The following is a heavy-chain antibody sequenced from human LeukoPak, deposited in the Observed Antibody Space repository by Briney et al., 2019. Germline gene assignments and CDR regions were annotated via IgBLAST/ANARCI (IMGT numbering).Heavy chain of an antibody. D-gene: IGHD5-24*01. CDR2: IKHDGSGK. J-gene: IGHJ4*02. V-gene: IGHV3-7*01. CDR1: GFSFSDRW. CDR3: AKWRWRQSEYED. Sequence: RSGGSLRLSCEASGFSFSDRWMGWVRQAPGKGLECVANIKHDGSGKEYVDSVKGRFTISRDNAKNSVYLEMSSLRAEDTAVYYCAKWRWRQSEYEDWGQGTLVTVSS.